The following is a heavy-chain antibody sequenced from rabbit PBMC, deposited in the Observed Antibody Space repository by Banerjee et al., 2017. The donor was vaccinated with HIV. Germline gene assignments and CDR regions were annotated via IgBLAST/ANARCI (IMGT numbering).Heavy chain of an antibody. Sequence: QEQLEESGGDLVKPEGSLTLTCTASGFSFSSTYYMCWVRQAPGKGPEWIACIYAGSSGNTYYASWAKGRFTISKTSSTTVTLQMTSLTDADTATYFCGRDRGVGYDLNLWGPGTLVTVS. D-gene: IGHD6-1*01. V-gene: IGHV1S45*01. J-gene: IGHJ4*01. CDR3: GRDRGVGYDLNL. CDR2: IYAGSSGNT. CDR1: GFSFSSTYY.